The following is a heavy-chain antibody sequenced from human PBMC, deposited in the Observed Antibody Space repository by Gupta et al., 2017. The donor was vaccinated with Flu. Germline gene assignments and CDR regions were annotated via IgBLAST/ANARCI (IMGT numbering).Heavy chain of an antibody. CDR3: ARSEGSSGWYYAFDI. V-gene: IGHV1-8*01. CDR1: YD. J-gene: IGHJ3*02. CDR2: MNPNSGNT. D-gene: IGHD6-19*01. Sequence: YDINWVRQATGQGLEWMGWMNPNSGNTGYAQKFQGRVTMTRNTSISTAYMELSSLRSEDTAVYYCARSEGSSGWYYAFDIWGQGTMVTVSS.